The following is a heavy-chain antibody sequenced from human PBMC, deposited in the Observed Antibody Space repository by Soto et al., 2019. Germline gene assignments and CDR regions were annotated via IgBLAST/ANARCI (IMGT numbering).Heavy chain of an antibody. CDR3: ARNYYGSGSH. J-gene: IGHJ4*02. D-gene: IGHD3-10*01. CDR1: GFTFSSYS. V-gene: IGHV3-48*02. Sequence: EVQLVESGGGLVQPGGSLRLSCAASGFTFSSYSMNWVRQAPGKGLEWVSYISSSRSTIYYADSVKGRFTISRDNAKNSLDLQMNSLRDEDTAVYYCARNYYGSGSHWGQGTLVTVSS. CDR2: ISSSRSTI.